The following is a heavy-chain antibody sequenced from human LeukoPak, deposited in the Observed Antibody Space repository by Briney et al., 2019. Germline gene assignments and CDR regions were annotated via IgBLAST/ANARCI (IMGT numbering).Heavy chain of an antibody. J-gene: IGHJ4*02. CDR1: GFTFSTYW. D-gene: IGHD3-22*01. CDR2: IKQDESEK. CDR3: ARLPPPYLIRITMTGARVAYFDY. V-gene: IGHV3-7*01. Sequence: PGGSLRLSCAASGFTFSTYWMAWVRQAPGKGLEWVANIKQDESEKYYVDSVKGRFTISRDNAKNSLYLQMNSLRAEDTAVYYCARLPPPYLIRITMTGARVAYFDYWGQGTLVTVSS.